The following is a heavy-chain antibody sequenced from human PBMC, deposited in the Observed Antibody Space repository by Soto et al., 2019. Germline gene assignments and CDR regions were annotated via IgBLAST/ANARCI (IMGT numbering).Heavy chain of an antibody. CDR3: ASVRRGGYDSLRYYYGMDV. J-gene: IGHJ6*02. D-gene: IGHD5-12*01. CDR1: GGSISSSSYY. CDR2: IYYSGST. Sequence: PSETLSLTCTVSGGSISSSSYYWGWIRQPPGKGLEWIGSIYYSGSTYYNPSLKSRVTISVDTSKNQFSLKLSSVTAADTAVYYCASVRRGGYDSLRYYYGMDVWGQGTTVT. V-gene: IGHV4-39*01.